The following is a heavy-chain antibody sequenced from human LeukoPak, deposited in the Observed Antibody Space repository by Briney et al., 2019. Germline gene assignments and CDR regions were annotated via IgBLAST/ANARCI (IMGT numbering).Heavy chain of an antibody. CDR2: INHSGST. D-gene: IGHD3-9*01. J-gene: IGHJ4*02. V-gene: IGHV4-34*01. CDR3: ARAQQVLRYFYY. Sequence: SETLSLTCAVYGGSLSGYYWSWIRQPPGKGLEWIGEINHSGSTNYNPSLKSRVTISVDTSKNQFSLKLSSVTAADTAVYYCARAQQVLRYFYYWGQGTLVTVSS. CDR1: GGSLSGYY.